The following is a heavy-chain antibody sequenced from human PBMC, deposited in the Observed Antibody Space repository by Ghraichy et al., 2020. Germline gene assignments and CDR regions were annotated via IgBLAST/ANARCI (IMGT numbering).Heavy chain of an antibody. CDR2: INPNSGGT. V-gene: IGHV1-2*02. J-gene: IGHJ6*02. Sequence: ASVKVSCKASGYTFTGYYMHWVRQAPGQGLEWMGWINPNSGGTNYAQKFQGRVTMTRDTSISTAYMELSRLRSDDTAVYYCARDGDDILTGYYNYYYYGMDVWGQGTTVTVSS. D-gene: IGHD3-9*01. CDR1: GYTFTGYY. CDR3: ARDGDDILTGYYNYYYYGMDV.